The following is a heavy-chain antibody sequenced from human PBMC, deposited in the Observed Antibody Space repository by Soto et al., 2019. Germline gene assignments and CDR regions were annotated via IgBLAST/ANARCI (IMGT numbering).Heavy chain of an antibody. CDR1: GGTFSRYA. CDR3: AQTLGLAVSGPGRFDL. Sequence: QVQLVQSGTEVKKPGSSVKVSCKASGGTFSRYAINWVRQAPGQGLEWMGGITPIFGTPNYAQKFQSRVTITADGSTKTAYMELRRLRSEDTAVYYCAQTLGLAVSGPGRFDLWGRGTLVTVTS. D-gene: IGHD6-19*01. V-gene: IGHV1-69*12. CDR2: ITPIFGTP. J-gene: IGHJ2*01.